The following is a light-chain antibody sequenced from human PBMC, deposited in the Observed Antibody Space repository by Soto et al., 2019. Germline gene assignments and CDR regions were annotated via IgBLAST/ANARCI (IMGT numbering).Light chain of an antibody. J-gene: IGKJ1*01. CDR3: QRYGSSPGR. CDR2: GAS. Sequence: EIVVTQSPGTLFLSPGESATLSCRASQSGSNNYLAWYQQKPGQAPSLLIYGASNRATGIPDGFSGSGCWTAFTLTITRLEPEDFAVYNCQRYGSSPGRFGQGTKVDI. V-gene: IGKV3-20*01. CDR1: QSGSNNY.